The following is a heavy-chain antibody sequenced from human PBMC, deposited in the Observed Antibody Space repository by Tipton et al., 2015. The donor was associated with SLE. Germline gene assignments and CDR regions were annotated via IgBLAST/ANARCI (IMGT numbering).Heavy chain of an antibody. J-gene: IGHJ6*02. CDR1: GFTFSSYA. V-gene: IGHV3-30*04. CDR2: ISYDGSKK. CDR3: ARETYYDFWSGLYYYGMDV. D-gene: IGHD3-3*01. Sequence: SLRLSCAASGFTFSSYAMHWVRQAPGKGLEWVAVISYDGSKKYYADSVKGRFTISRDNSKNTLYLQMHSLRAEDTAVYYCARETYYDFWSGLYYYGMDVWGQGTTVTISS.